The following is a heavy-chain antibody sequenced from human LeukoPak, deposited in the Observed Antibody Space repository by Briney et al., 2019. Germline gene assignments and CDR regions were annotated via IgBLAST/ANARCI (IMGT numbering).Heavy chain of an antibody. CDR2: ISSSSSYI. Sequence: PGGSLRLSCAASGFTFSSYSMNWVRQAPGKGLEWVSSISSSSSYIYYADSVKGRFTISRDNAKNSLYLQMNSLRAEDTAVYYCARICGVESRVLLWFGEFNQGDFDYWGQGTLVTVSS. CDR1: GFTFSSYS. V-gene: IGHV3-21*01. CDR3: ARICGVESRVLLWFGEFNQGDFDY. D-gene: IGHD3-10*01. J-gene: IGHJ4*02.